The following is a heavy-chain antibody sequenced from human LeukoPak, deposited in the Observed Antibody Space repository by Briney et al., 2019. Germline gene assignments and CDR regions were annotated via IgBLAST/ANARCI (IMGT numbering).Heavy chain of an antibody. J-gene: IGHJ4*02. CDR1: GGTFSSYA. CDR2: IIPIFGTA. V-gene: IGHV1-69*13. D-gene: IGHD2-8*01. Sequence: ASVKVSCKASGGTFSSYAISWVRQAPGQGLEWMGGIIPIFGTANHAQKFQGRVTITADESTSTAYMELSSLRSEDTAVYYCARQGYCTNGVCYSVWGQGTLVTVSS. CDR3: ARQGYCTNGVCYSV.